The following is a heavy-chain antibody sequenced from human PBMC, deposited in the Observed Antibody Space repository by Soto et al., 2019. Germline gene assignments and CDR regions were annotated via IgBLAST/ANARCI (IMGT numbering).Heavy chain of an antibody. CDR1: GFTFSSYG. CDR2: ISYDGSNK. Sequence: GGSLRLSCAASGFTFSSYGMHWVRQAPGKGLEWVAVISYDGSNKYYADSVKGRFTISRDNSKNTLYLQMNSLGAEDTAVYYCAKEGTGYCSSTSCYSDYYYYMDVWGKGTTVTVSS. CDR3: AKEGTGYCSSTSCYSDYYYYMDV. J-gene: IGHJ6*03. D-gene: IGHD2-2*01. V-gene: IGHV3-30*18.